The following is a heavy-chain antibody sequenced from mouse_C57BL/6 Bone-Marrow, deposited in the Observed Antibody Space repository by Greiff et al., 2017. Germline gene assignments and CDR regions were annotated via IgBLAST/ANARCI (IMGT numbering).Heavy chain of an antibody. CDR2: INPGSGGT. V-gene: IGHV1-54*01. CDR3: ARSSWYFDV. CDR1: GYAFTNYL. J-gene: IGHJ1*03. Sequence: VQLKESGAELVRPGTSVKVSCKASGYAFTNYLIEWVKQRPGQGLEWIGVINPGSGGTNYNEKFKGKATLTADKSSSTAYMQLSSLTSEDSAVYFCARSSWYFDVWGTGTTVTVSS.